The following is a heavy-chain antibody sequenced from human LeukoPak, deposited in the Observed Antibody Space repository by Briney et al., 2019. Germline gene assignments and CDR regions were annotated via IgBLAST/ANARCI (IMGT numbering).Heavy chain of an antibody. Sequence: SETLSLTCTVSGGSISSSSYYWGWIRQPPGKGLEWIGSIYYSGSTYYNPSLKSRVTISVDTSKNQFSLKLSSVTAADTAVYYCARRLGSGWYGRGNWFDPWGQGTLVTVSS. D-gene: IGHD6-19*01. CDR2: IYYSGST. CDR3: ARRLGSGWYGRGNWFDP. J-gene: IGHJ5*02. CDR1: GGSISSSSYY. V-gene: IGHV4-39*01.